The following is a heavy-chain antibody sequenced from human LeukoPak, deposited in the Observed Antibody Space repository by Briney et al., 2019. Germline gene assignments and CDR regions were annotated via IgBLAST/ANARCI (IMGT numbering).Heavy chain of an antibody. Sequence: SETLSLTCTVSGGSISSGGYYWSWIRQHPGTGLEWIGYIYYSGSTYYNPSLKSRVTISVDTSKNQFSLKLSSVTAADTAVYYCAKQERITIFGVVKANWFDPWGQGTLVTVSS. D-gene: IGHD3-3*01. CDR3: AKQERITIFGVVKANWFDP. V-gene: IGHV4-31*03. CDR2: IYYSGST. CDR1: GGSISSGGYY. J-gene: IGHJ5*02.